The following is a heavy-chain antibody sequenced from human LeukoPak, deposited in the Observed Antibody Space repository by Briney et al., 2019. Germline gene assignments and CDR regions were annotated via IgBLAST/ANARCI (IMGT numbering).Heavy chain of an antibody. V-gene: IGHV3-23*01. CDR3: ATLGVTFMITFGGVPRMYYFDH. J-gene: IGHJ4*02. CDR1: QLTFNRYV. D-gene: IGHD3-16*01. CDR2: ISASGGTT. Sequence: GGSLRLSCTSSQLTFNRYVMAWVRQAPGKGLQWVSTISASGGTTYYSDSVQGRFTVSRDNSKNTLYLQMNSLRAEDTAVYYCATLGVTFMITFGGVPRMYYFDHWGQGTLVTVSS.